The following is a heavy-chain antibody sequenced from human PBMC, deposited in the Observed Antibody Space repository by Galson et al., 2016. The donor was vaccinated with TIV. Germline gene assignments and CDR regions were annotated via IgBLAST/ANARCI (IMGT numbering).Heavy chain of an antibody. Sequence: SLRLSCAASGFTFSSFAVSWVRQAPGKGLEWVSGISAGGGRTNYAESVKGRFTISRGNPKNTLYLQMSSLRAEDTAVYFCAKMDSSGFDYVRRFDFWGQGTLATVSS. CDR1: GFTFSSFA. D-gene: IGHD3-22*01. CDR3: AKMDSSGFDYVRRFDF. J-gene: IGHJ4*02. CDR2: ISAGGGRT. V-gene: IGHV3-23*01.